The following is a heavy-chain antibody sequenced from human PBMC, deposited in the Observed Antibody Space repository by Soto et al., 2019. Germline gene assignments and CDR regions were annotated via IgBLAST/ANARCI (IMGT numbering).Heavy chain of an antibody. CDR3: AKGRYSSSWYLFDC. CDR1: GFTFTSYA. V-gene: IGHV3-23*01. Sequence: EVQLLESGGGLVQPGGSLRLSCAASGFTFTSYAMSWVRQSPGQGLEWVSAISGSGDRTYYVGSVKGRFTISRDNSKNTLYLQMNSLRAEDTAVYYCAKGRYSSSWYLFDCWGQGTLVAVSS. D-gene: IGHD6-13*01. J-gene: IGHJ4*02. CDR2: ISGSGDRT.